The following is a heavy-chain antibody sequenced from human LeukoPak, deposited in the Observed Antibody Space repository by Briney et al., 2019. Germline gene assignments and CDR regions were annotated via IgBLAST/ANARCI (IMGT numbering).Heavy chain of an antibody. CDR1: GFTFGDYA. CDR2: IRSKAYGGTT. D-gene: IGHD4-11*01. V-gene: IGHV3-49*03. CDR3: ARLSPSEGNTNYRPSDY. Sequence: GGSLRLSCTASGFTFGDYAMSWFRQAPGKGLEWVGFIRSKAYGGTTEYAASVKGRFTISRDDSKSIAYLQMNSLRAEDTAVYYCARLSPSEGNTNYRPSDYWSQGTLVIVSS. J-gene: IGHJ4*02.